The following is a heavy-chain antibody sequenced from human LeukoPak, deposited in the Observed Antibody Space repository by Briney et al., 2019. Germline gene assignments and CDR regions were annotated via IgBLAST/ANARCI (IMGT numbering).Heavy chain of an antibody. CDR3: AKSLRYYGSGGYYRWFHP. Sequence: GRSLTLSCAASGSSYSPYAMSSGRQAPGKGLEWVSAISGSGGSTYYADSVKGRFTISRDNSKTTLYLQMHSLSAEDTAVSYCAKSLRYYGSGGYYRWFHPWCQGTLVTVSS. V-gene: IGHV3-23*01. J-gene: IGHJ5*02. D-gene: IGHD3-22*01. CDR2: ISGSGGST. CDR1: GSSYSPYA.